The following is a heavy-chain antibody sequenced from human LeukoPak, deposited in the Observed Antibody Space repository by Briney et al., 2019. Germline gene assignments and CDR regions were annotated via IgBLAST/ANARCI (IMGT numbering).Heavy chain of an antibody. Sequence: GGSLRLSCAASGFTFSDYSMNWVRQAPGKGLEGVASTSSGSSWIYYADSVRGRFTISRDNAKNLLYLQMNSLRVEDTAIYYCARDAGGRTQREGWFDPWGQGTLVTVSS. CDR3: ARDAGGRTQREGWFDP. CDR1: GFTFSDYS. CDR2: TSSGSSWI. V-gene: IGHV3-21*06. D-gene: IGHD1-1*01. J-gene: IGHJ5*02.